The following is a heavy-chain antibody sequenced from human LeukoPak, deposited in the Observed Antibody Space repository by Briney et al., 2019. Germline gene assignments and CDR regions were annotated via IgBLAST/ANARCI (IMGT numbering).Heavy chain of an antibody. V-gene: IGHV3-23*01. D-gene: IGHD3-10*01. CDR1: GFTFSSYA. J-gene: IGHJ4*02. Sequence: GGSLRLSCAASGFTFSSYAMNWVRQAPGKGLEWVSAMSGNGGSTYYADSVKGRFTISRDNAKNSLYLQMNSLRAEDTAVYYCASTILWDFTMVRGVTHDYWGQGTLVTVSS. CDR2: MSGNGGST. CDR3: ASTILWDFTMVRGVTHDY.